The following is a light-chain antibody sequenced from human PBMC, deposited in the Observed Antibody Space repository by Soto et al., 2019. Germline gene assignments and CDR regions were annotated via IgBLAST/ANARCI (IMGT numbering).Light chain of an antibody. CDR2: DAS. J-gene: IGKJ1*01. CDR3: QQRTNWPWT. Sequence: DMVLTQSPATLSLSPGERATLSCRASQGVSNFLAWYQQKPGQAPRLLIYDASNRATGIPARFSGSGSGTDFTLTISSLEPGDFAVYYCQQRTNWPWTFGQGTKV. CDR1: QGVSNF. V-gene: IGKV3-11*01.